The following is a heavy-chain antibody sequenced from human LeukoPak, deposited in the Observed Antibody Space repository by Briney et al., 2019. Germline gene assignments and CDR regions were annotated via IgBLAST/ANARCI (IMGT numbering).Heavy chain of an antibody. Sequence: GGSLRLSCAASGFTFSDFYMTWIRQAPGKGLERVSYISNRGTTIHYADSVRGRFTISRDNAKKSLYLQMNGLRAEDTAVYYCARSADRSGYFREITLYYFDYWGQGTLVTVSS. CDR3: ARSADRSGYFREITLYYFDY. CDR2: ISNRGTTI. CDR1: GFTFSDFY. D-gene: IGHD3-22*01. J-gene: IGHJ4*02. V-gene: IGHV3-11*01.